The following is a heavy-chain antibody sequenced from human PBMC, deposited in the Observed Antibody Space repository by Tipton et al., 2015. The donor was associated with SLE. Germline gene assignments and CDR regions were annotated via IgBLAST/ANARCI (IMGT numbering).Heavy chain of an antibody. CDR1: GGSISSHS. CDR2: INHSGST. Sequence: LRLSCTVSGGSISSHSWSWIRQPPGKGLEWIGEINHSGSTYYNPSLKSRVTISVDTSKNQFSLKLSSVTAADTAVYYCARVAGDHDAFDIWGQGTMVTVSS. J-gene: IGHJ3*02. CDR3: ARVAGDHDAFDI. D-gene: IGHD4-17*01. V-gene: IGHV4-34*01.